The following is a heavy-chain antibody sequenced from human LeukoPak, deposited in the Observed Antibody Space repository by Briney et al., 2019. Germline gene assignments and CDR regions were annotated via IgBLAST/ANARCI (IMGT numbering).Heavy chain of an antibody. V-gene: IGHV3-7*01. CDR3: ARVSHSSGYYYSDS. J-gene: IGHJ4*02. CDR1: EFTLSSYW. Sequence: GGSLRLSCAASEFTLSSYWMSWVRQAPGKGLEWVANIKQDGSEKYYVDSVKGRFTISRDNAKNSLYPQMNSLRAEDTAVYYCARVSHSSGYYYSDSWGQGTQVTVSS. D-gene: IGHD3-22*01. CDR2: IKQDGSEK.